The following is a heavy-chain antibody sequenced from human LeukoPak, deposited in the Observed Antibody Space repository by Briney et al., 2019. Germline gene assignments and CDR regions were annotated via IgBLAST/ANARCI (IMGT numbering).Heavy chain of an antibody. CDR2: IYHSGST. V-gene: IGHV4-4*02. D-gene: IGHD6-19*01. Sequence: SGTLSLTYAASGGSISSSNWWSWVRQPPGKGLEWIGEIYHSGSTNYNPSLKSRVTISVDKSKNQFPLKLSSVTAADTAVYYCARGGGGVLAVAGTGWFDPWGQGTLVTVSS. CDR3: ARGGGGVLAVAGTGWFDP. CDR1: GGSISSSNW. J-gene: IGHJ5*02.